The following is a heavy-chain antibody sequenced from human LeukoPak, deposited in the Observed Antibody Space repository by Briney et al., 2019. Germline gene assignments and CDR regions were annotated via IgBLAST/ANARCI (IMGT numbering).Heavy chain of an antibody. CDR2: IKPNSGVT. V-gene: IGHV1-2*02. J-gene: IGHJ4*02. CDR3: ARLSGNYSY. D-gene: IGHD4-11*01. CDR1: GYTFTGYY. Sequence: GASVKVSCKASGYTFTGYYLHWVRQAPGQGLEWMGCIKPNSGVTTYAQKFQGRVTMTRDTSISTAYMELSSLRSDDTAFYYCARLSGNYSYWGQGTLVTVSS.